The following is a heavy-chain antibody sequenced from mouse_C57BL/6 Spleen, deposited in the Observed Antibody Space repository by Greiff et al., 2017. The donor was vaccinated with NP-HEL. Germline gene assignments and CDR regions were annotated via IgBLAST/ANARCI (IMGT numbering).Heavy chain of an antibody. CDR2: INPYNGGT. D-gene: IGHD1-1*01. J-gene: IGHJ4*01. CDR1: GYTFTDYY. Sequence: VQLKESGPVLVKPGASVKMSCKASGYTFTDYYMNWVKQSHGKSLEWIGVINPYNGGTSYNQKFKGKATLTVDKSSSTAYMELNSLTSEDSAIYYCARSHYYGSSPYAMDYWGQGTSVTVSS. CDR3: ARSHYYGSSPYAMDY. V-gene: IGHV1-19*01.